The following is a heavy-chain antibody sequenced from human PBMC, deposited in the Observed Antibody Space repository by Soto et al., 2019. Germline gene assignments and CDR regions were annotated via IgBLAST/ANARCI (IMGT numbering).Heavy chain of an antibody. V-gene: IGHV1-3*01. CDR1: GYTFTSYA. CDR2: INAGNGNT. J-gene: IGHJ4*02. D-gene: IGHD2-21*02. CDR3: ARDMTSDY. Sequence: QVQLVQSGAEVKKPGASVKVSCKASGYTFTSYAMHWVRQAPGQRLEWMGWINAGNGNTKYSQKFQGRVTITRDTSANTAYMELSSPRSEDTAVYYCARDMTSDYWGQGTLVTVSS.